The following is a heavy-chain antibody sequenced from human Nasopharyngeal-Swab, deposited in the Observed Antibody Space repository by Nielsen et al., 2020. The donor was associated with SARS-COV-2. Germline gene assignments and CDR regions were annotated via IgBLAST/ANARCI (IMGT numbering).Heavy chain of an antibody. J-gene: IGHJ3*02. V-gene: IGHV4-34*01. CDR1: GGSFSGYY. Sequence: LRLSCAVYGGSFSGYYWSWIRQPPGKGLEWIGEINHSGSTNYNPSLKSRVTISVDTSKNQFSLKLSSVTAADTAVYYCARGKGYQLLFDAFDIWGQGTMVTVSS. CDR2: INHSGST. CDR3: ARGKGYQLLFDAFDI. D-gene: IGHD2-2*01.